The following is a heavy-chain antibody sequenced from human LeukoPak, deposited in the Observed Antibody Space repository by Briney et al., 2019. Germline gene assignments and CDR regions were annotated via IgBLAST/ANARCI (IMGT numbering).Heavy chain of an antibody. V-gene: IGHV3-21*01. CDR3: MRGATDTTRWFDP. D-gene: IGHD1-7*01. Sequence: GGSLRLSCAASGFTFNAYSMGWVRQAPGKGLEWVSIISRASESIFYADSVKGRFTISRDNAKNSLYLQMNGLRAEDTAAYYCMRGATDTTRWFDPWGQGTLVAVSS. CDR1: GFTFNAYS. CDR2: ISRASESI. J-gene: IGHJ5*02.